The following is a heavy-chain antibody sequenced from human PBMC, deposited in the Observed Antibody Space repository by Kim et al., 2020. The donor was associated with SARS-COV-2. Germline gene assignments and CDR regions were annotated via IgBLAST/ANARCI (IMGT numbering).Heavy chain of an antibody. D-gene: IGHD3-9*01. V-gene: IGHV5-51*01. CDR3: ARVFYDPLTGYISGGDY. J-gene: IGHJ4*02. Sequence: GESLKISCEASGYVFTNYWIAWVRQVPGEGLEWMGAVNGADSDVRYSTSFQGQVTMSLDKSIRTAFLQWTRLRTSDSAVYYCARVFYDPLTGYISGGDYWGQGTRITVSS. CDR2: VNGADSDV. CDR1: GYVFTNYW.